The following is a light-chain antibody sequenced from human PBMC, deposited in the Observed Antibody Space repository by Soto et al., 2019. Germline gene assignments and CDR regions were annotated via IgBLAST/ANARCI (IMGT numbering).Light chain of an antibody. CDR3: TSWTTSTTMI. Sequence: QSALTQPASVSGSPGQSITISCTGTSSDIGAYNFVSWYQQHPGKAPKLMLYDVNIRPSGVSNRFSCSKSGNTASLTISGLQAEDEVDYYCTSWTTSTTMIFGGGTKLTVL. CDR1: SSDIGAYNF. J-gene: IGLJ2*01. V-gene: IGLV2-14*03. CDR2: DVN.